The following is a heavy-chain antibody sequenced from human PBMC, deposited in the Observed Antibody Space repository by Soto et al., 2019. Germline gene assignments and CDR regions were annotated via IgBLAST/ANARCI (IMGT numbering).Heavy chain of an antibody. J-gene: IGHJ6*02. CDR1: GGSFSGYY. Sequence: SETLSLTCAVYGGSFSGYYWSWIRQPPGKGLEWIGEIHHSGSTNYNPSLKSRVTISVDTSKNQFSLKLSSVTAADTAVYYCARHRVKPLYSSSWYPYYYYYYGMDVWGQGTTVTVSS. D-gene: IGHD6-13*01. CDR2: IHHSGST. V-gene: IGHV4-34*01. CDR3: ARHRVKPLYSSSWYPYYYYYYGMDV.